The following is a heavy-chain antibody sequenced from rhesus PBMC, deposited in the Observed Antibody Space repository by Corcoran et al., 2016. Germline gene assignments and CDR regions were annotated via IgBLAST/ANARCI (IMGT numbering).Heavy chain of an antibody. J-gene: IGHJ4*01. D-gene: IGHD4-23*01. Sequence: QVQLQQWGEGLVKPSETLSLTCAVYGGSISGNYYWSWIRPPPGLGLEWLGYIYGKSARTNYNPALKNRVTISKATSKNQFSLKLSSVTAADTAVYYCARGDSNYGAYPIDYWGQGVLVTVSS. CDR3: ARGDSNYGAYPIDY. V-gene: IGHV4-73*01. CDR1: GGSISGNYY. CDR2: IYGKSART.